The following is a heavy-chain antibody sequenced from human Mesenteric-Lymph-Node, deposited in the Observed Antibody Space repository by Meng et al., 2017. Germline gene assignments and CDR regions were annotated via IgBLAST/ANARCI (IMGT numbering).Heavy chain of an antibody. J-gene: IGHJ5*02. CDR3: ARLMWGSVTTGFDP. V-gene: IGHV3-7*01. D-gene: IGHD4-17*01. Sequence: GESLKISCTASGFTFSSYWMGWVRQAPGKGLEWVANIKQDESEKYIMDSVRGRFTISRDNAKNSLYLQMNSLRVEDTAIYYCARLMWGSVTTGFDPWGQGTLVTVSS. CDR2: IKQDESEK. CDR1: GFTFSSYW.